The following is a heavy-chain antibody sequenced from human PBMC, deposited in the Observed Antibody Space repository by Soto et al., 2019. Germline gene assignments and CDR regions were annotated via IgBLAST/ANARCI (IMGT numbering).Heavy chain of an antibody. D-gene: IGHD6-13*01. CDR2: IWYDGSNK. V-gene: IGHV3-33*01. J-gene: IGHJ6*02. CDR3: ARDRAAAWYYYYGMDV. CDR1: GFTFSSHV. Sequence: GGSLRLSCAVSGFTFSSHVMLWVRQAPGKGLEWVAVIWYDGSNKYYADSVKGRFTISRDNSKNTLYLQMNSLRAEDTAVYYCARDRAAAWYYYYGMDVWGQGTTVTVSS.